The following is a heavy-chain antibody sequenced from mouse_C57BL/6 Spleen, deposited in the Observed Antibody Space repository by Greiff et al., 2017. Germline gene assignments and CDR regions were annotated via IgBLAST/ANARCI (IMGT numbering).Heavy chain of an antibody. D-gene: IGHD2-2*01. CDR1: GFTFSDYG. CDR3: AREDYGYDGDFDY. Sequence: EVKLMESGGGLVKPGGSLKLSCAASGFTFSDYGMHWVRQAPEKGLEWVAYISSGSSTIYYADTVKGRFTISRDNAKNTLFLQMTSLRSEDTAMYYCAREDYGYDGDFDYWGKGTTLTVSS. V-gene: IGHV5-17*01. J-gene: IGHJ2*01. CDR2: ISSGSSTI.